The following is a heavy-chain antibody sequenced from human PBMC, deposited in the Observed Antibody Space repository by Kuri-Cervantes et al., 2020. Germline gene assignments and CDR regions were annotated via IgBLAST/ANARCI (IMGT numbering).Heavy chain of an antibody. J-gene: IGHJ2*01. Sequence: GGSLRLSCAASGFTFSSYGMHWVRQAPGKGLEWVAVIWYDGSNKYYADSVKGRFTISRDNSKNTLYLQMNSLRAEDTAVYYCARLDYGDYEGGYFDLWGRGTLVTVSS. V-gene: IGHV3-33*08. CDR2: IWYDGSNK. CDR3: ARLDYGDYEGGYFDL. D-gene: IGHD4-17*01. CDR1: GFTFSSYG.